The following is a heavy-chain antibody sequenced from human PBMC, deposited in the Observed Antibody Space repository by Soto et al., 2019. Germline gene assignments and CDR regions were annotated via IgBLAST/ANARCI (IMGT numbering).Heavy chain of an antibody. Sequence: ASVKVYCKASGYTFTGYYMHWLRQAPGQGLEWMGWINPNSGGTNYAQKFQGWVTMTRDTSISTAYMELSRLRSDDTAVYYCARAVHCSGGSCYFWFDPWGQGTLVTVSS. D-gene: IGHD2-15*01. CDR3: ARAVHCSGGSCYFWFDP. J-gene: IGHJ5*02. CDR1: GYTFTGYY. CDR2: INPNSGGT. V-gene: IGHV1-2*04.